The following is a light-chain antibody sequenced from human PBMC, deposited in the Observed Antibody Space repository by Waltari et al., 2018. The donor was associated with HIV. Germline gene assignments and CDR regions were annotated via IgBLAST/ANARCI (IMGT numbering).Light chain of an antibody. CDR2: ATN. CDR1: SSNIGANI. CDR3: ATWDNGLNGRHV. Sequence: QRVTISCSGGSSNIGANIVNWYQLLPGRAPRLLIYATNQRPSGVPDRFPGSKFGTSASLAISGLQSEDEGDYYCATWDNGLNGRHVFGTGTQVTV. V-gene: IGLV1-44*01. J-gene: IGLJ1*01.